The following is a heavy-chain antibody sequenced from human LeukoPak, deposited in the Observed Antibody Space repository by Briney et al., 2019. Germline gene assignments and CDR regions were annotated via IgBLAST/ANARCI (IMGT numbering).Heavy chain of an antibody. CDR2: ITSSGGST. V-gene: IGHV3-23*01. J-gene: IGHJ4*02. CDR3: AKAPRGFTLARFDY. D-gene: IGHD3-10*01. Sequence: GGSLRLSCAASGFTFSSYAMSWVRQAPGMGLEWVATITSSGGSTYYADSVKGRFTISRDNSKSTLYLQMNSLRAEDTAVYYCAKAPRGFTLARFDYGGQEPLGTVPS. CDR1: GFTFSSYA.